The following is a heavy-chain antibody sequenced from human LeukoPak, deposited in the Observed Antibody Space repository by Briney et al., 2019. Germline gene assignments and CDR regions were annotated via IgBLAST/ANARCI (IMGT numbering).Heavy chain of an antibody. CDR1: GYSFTSYW. CDR3: ARNGYSSSWYVLDNWFDP. V-gene: IGHV5-51*01. J-gene: IGHJ5*02. D-gene: IGHD6-13*01. CDR2: IYPGDSDT. Sequence: GESLKISCKGSGYSFTSYWIGWVRQMPGKGLEWMGIIYPGDSDTRYSPSFQGQVTISADKSISTAYPQWSSLKASDTAMYYCARNGYSSSWYVLDNWFDPWGQGTLVTVSS.